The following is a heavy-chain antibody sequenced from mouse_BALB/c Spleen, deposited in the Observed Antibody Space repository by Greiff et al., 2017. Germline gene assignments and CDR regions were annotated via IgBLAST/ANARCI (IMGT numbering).Heavy chain of an antibody. D-gene: IGHD2-12*01. CDR1: GFTFSSFG. CDR3: ARNDGAWFAY. V-gene: IGHV5-17*02. Sequence: EVKVVESGGGLVQPGGSRKLSCAASGFTFSSFGMHWVRQAPEKGLEWVAYISSGSSTIYYADTVKGRFTISRDNPKNTLFLQMTSLRSEDTAMYYCARNDGAWFAYWGQGTLVTVSA. CDR2: ISSGSSTI. J-gene: IGHJ3*01.